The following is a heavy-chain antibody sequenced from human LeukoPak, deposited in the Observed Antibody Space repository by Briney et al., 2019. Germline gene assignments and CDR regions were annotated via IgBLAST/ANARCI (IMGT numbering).Heavy chain of an antibody. CDR2: SGYKTIGYAT. D-gene: IGHD3-16*01. V-gene: IGHV3-72*01. Sequence: GGSLRLSCIASEFTSSSYVMSWVRQAPGKGLEWVGRSGYKTIGYATEAAASVKGRFTVSRDNPKNSLSLQMNSLKTEDTAVYYCVVMLWGVPYWGQGTLVTVSS. J-gene: IGHJ4*02. CDR3: VVMLWGVPY. CDR1: EFTSSSYV.